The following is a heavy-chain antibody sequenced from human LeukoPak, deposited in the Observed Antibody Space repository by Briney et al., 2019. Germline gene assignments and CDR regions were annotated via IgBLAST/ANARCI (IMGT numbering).Heavy chain of an antibody. Sequence: SVKVPCKASGGTFSSYAISWVRQAPGQGLEWMGRIIPILGIANYAQKFQGRVTITADKSTSTAYMELSSLRSEDTAVYYCARDRSSAGYCSSTSCYTVTRWFDYWGQGTLVTVSS. CDR3: ARDRSSAGYCSSTSCYTVTRWFDY. CDR1: GGTFSSYA. D-gene: IGHD2-2*02. V-gene: IGHV1-69*04. J-gene: IGHJ4*02. CDR2: IIPILGIA.